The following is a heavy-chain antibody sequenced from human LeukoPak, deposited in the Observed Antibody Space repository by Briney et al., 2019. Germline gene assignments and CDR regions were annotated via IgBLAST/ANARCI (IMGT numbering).Heavy chain of an antibody. CDR1: GFTFSSYW. CDR3: ARDWSAESTFDY. D-gene: IGHD3-3*01. V-gene: IGHV4-4*02. CDR2: IYHSGST. Sequence: GSLRLSCAASGFTFSSYWMHWVRQPPGKGLEWIGEIYHSGSTNYNPSLKSRVTISVDKSKNQFSLKLSSVTAADTAVYYCARDWSAESTFDYWGQGTLVTVSS. J-gene: IGHJ4*02.